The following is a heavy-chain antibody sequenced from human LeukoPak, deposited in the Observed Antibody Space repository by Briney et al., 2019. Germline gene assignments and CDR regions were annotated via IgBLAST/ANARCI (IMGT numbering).Heavy chain of an antibody. Sequence: PGGSLRLSCAASGFTFSSYSMNWVRQAPGKGLEWVSSISSSSSYIYYADSVKGRFTISRDNAKNSLYLQMNSLRAEDTAVYYCAREDPRGSGSPKIDALDIWGQGTMVTVSS. CDR3: AREDPRGSGSPKIDALDI. D-gene: IGHD3-10*01. V-gene: IGHV3-21*01. J-gene: IGHJ3*02. CDR1: GFTFSSYS. CDR2: ISSSSSYI.